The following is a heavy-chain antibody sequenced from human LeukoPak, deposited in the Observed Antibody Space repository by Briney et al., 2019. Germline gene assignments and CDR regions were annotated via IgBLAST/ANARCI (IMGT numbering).Heavy chain of an antibody. V-gene: IGHV4-30-4*08. CDR2: IYYSGST. CDR3: ARTYCSSTSCYTFDY. CDR1: GGSISSGDYY. J-gene: IGHJ4*02. Sequence: PSETLSLTCTVSGGSISSGDYYWSWIRQPPGKGLEWIGYIYYSGSTYYNPSLKGRVTISVDTSKNQFSLKLSSVTAADTAVYYCARTYCSSTSCYTFDYWGQGTLVTVSS. D-gene: IGHD2-2*02.